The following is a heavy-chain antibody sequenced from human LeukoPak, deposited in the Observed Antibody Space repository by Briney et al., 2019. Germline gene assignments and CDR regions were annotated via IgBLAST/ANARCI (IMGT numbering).Heavy chain of an antibody. V-gene: IGHV3-9*01. CDR1: GFTFDDYA. D-gene: IGHD3-10*01. CDR2: ISWNSGSI. CDR3: AKGMVWFGELHAFHI. Sequence: GGSLRLSCAASGFTFDDYAMHWVRQAPGKGLEWVSGISWNSGSIGYADSVKGRFTISRDNAKNSLYLQMNSLRAEDTALYYCAKGMVWFGELHAFHIWGQGTMVTVSS. J-gene: IGHJ3*02.